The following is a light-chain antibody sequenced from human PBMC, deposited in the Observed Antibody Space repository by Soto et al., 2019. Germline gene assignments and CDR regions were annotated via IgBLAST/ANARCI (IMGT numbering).Light chain of an antibody. CDR3: SAWDASLNGYV. CDR1: SSNIGSKT. V-gene: IGLV1-44*01. CDR2: SNY. Sequence: QSVLTQPPSANGTPGQRVTITCSGSSSNIGSKTVNWYQQLPGTAPKLLIYSNYQRPSGVPDRFSGSKSGTSASLAISGLQSEDEADYYCSAWDASLNGYVFGTGTKVTVL. J-gene: IGLJ1*01.